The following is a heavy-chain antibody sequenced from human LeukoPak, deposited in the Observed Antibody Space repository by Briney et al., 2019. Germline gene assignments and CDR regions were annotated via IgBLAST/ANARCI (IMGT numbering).Heavy chain of an antibody. CDR1: GGSISSYY. CDR3: AAARHKGYYDSSGYPWFDP. Sequence: SETLSLTCTVPGGSISSYYWSWIRQPPGKGLEWIGYIYYSGSTNYNPSLKSRVTISVDTSKNQFSLKLSSVTAADTAVYYCAAARHKGYYDSSGYPWFDPWGQGTLVTVSS. V-gene: IGHV4-59*08. J-gene: IGHJ5*02. D-gene: IGHD3-22*01. CDR2: IYYSGST.